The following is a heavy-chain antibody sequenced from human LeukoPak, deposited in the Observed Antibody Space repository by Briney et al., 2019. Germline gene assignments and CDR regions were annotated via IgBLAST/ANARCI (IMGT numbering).Heavy chain of an antibody. J-gene: IGHJ4*02. Sequence: GSLRLSCAASGFTFSSYAMHWARQAPGKGLEWVAVISYDGSNKYYADSVKGRFTISRDNSKNTLYLQMNSLRAEDTAVYYCARDWRSSGWYHFDYWGQGTLVTVSS. CDR1: GFTFSSYA. D-gene: IGHD6-19*01. V-gene: IGHV3-30-3*01. CDR2: ISYDGSNK. CDR3: ARDWRSSGWYHFDY.